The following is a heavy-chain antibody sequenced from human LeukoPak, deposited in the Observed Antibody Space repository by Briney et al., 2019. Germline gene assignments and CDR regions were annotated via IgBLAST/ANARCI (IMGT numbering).Heavy chain of an antibody. D-gene: IGHD5-12*01. V-gene: IGHV4-38-2*02. CDR3: ARGRYSRYDARRVLGEFDP. CDR1: GYSISSGYY. CDR2: IYHSGST. J-gene: IGHJ5*02. Sequence: SETLSLTCTVSGYSISSGYYWGWIRQPPGKGLEWIVSIYHSGSTHYNPSIKSRVTISVDTSKNQLSLKLTSVTAGDTAVYYCARGRYSRYDARRVLGEFDPSGQGTLVTVSS.